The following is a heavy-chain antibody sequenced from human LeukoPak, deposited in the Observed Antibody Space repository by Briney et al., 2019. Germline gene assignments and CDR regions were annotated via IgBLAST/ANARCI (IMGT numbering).Heavy chain of an antibody. CDR1: GFTFSSYA. D-gene: IGHD5/OR15-5a*01. Sequence: GGSLRLSCAASGFTFSSYAMNWVRQVPGKGLEWVSSISSSSSYIYYADSVKGRFTIFTDNAKNSLYLQMNSLRAEDTAVYYCARDVGISAVYPADYWGQGTLVTVSS. CDR2: ISSSSSYI. J-gene: IGHJ4*02. V-gene: IGHV3-21*01. CDR3: ARDVGISAVYPADY.